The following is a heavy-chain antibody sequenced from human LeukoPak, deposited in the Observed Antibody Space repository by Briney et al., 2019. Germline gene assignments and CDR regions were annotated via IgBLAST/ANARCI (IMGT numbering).Heavy chain of an antibody. D-gene: IGHD2/OR15-2a*01. J-gene: IGHJ4*02. CDR3: ARAPGEYYFDY. Sequence: SETLSLTCTVSGGSISSSSYYWGWIRQPPGKGLEWIGSMFYSGSTYYNPPLESRVTISVDTSKNQFSLKLSSVTAADTAVYYCARAPGEYYFDYWGQGTLVTVSS. CDR2: MFYSGST. CDR1: GGSISSSSYY. V-gene: IGHV4-39*01.